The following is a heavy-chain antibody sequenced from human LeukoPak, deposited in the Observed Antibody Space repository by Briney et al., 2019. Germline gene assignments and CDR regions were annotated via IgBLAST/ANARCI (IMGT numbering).Heavy chain of an antibody. Sequence: GGSLRLSCVASGFTLDDYTMHWVRQAPGKGLEWVSLNWDGGATSHADSVKGRFTISRDNSKNSLYLQMNSLRVEDTALYYCAKDQRAVSGTLALDSWGQGALVTVSS. CDR3: AKDQRAVSGTLALDS. J-gene: IGHJ4*02. CDR2: NWDGGAT. V-gene: IGHV3-43*01. D-gene: IGHD6-19*01. CDR1: GFTLDDYT.